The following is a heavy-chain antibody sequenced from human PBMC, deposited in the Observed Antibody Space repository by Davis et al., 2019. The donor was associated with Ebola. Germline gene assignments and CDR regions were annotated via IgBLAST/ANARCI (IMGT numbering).Heavy chain of an antibody. Sequence: GESLKISCTASEFTFNKGWMSWVRQAPGKGPEWVGRIKSETDGGTTDYAAPVKGRFTISSDFSKNTLYLQMNSLKIEDTGMYHCATGDSGSRLEYRGQGALVTVSS. CDR3: ATGDSGSRLEY. CDR2: IKSETDGGTT. J-gene: IGHJ4*02. V-gene: IGHV3-15*01. D-gene: IGHD1-26*01. CDR1: EFTFNKGW.